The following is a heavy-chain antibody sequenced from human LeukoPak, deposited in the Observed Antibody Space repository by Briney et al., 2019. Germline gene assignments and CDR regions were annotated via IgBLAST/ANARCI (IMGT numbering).Heavy chain of an antibody. CDR3: AREDFYDSGSNDY. V-gene: IGHV1-8*03. CDR1: GYSFTNYD. CDR2: MNPNSGIT. J-gene: IGHJ4*02. D-gene: IGHD3-22*01. Sequence: GAAVKVSCKASGYSFTNYDINWVRQATGQGLEWMGWMNPNSGITAYAQKFQGRVTITRNTSINTAYMELSSLRSEDTDVYYCAREDFYDSGSNDYWGQGTLVTVSS.